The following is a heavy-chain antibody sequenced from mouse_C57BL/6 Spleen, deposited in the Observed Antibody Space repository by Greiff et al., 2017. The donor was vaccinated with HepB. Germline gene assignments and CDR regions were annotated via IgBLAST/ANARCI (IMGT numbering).Heavy chain of an antibody. D-gene: IGHD2-3*01. CDR2: IYPRDGST. CDR1: GYTFTDHT. CDR3: AIWGLIYDGYFFDY. J-gene: IGHJ2*01. Sequence: VQLQQSDAELVKPGASVKISCKVSGYTFTDHTIHWMKQRPEQGLEWIGYIYPRDGSTKYNEKFKGKATLTADKSYSTAYMQLNSLTSEDSAVYFCAIWGLIYDGYFFDYWGQGTTLTVSS. V-gene: IGHV1-78*01.